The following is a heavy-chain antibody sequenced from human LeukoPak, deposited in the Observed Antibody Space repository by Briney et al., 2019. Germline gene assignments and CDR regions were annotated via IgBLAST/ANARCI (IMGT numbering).Heavy chain of an antibody. CDR1: GYTFTGYY. V-gene: IGHV1-2*02. CDR3: ARLMAPVGKRARPLNN. Sequence: GASVKVSCKASGYTFTGYYMHWVRQAPGQGLEWMGWINPNSGGTNYAQEFQGRVAMTRDTSTSTAYMELSSLRSDDMALYYCARLMAPVGKRARPLNNWGEKTLGTLSS. CDR2: INPNSGGT. J-gene: IGHJ4*02. D-gene: IGHD2-2*01.